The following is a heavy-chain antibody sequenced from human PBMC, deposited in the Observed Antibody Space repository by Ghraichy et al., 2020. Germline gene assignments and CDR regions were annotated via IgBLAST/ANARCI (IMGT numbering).Heavy chain of an antibody. CDR2: INHSGST. V-gene: IGHV4-34*01. CDR3: ARGQAKIKGDFWSGYYRRIYYYYGMDV. CDR1: GGSFSGYY. D-gene: IGHD3-3*01. Sequence: SETLSLTCAVYGGSFSGYYWSWIRQPPGKGLEWIGEINHSGSTNYNPSLKSRVTISVDTSKNQFSLKLSSVTAADTAVYYCARGQAKIKGDFWSGYYRRIYYYYGMDVWGQGTTVTVSS. J-gene: IGHJ6*02.